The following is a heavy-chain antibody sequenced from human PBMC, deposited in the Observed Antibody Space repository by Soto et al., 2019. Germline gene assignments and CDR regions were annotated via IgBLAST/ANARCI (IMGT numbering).Heavy chain of an antibody. CDR3: AKVWSGAYFDS. CDR1: GFTFSTYA. V-gene: IGHV3-23*01. D-gene: IGHD3-3*01. Sequence: EVQLLESGGGLVQPGGSLRLSCAASGFTFSTYAMSWVRQAPGKGLEWVSGISGSGGSTNYADSVKGRFTISRDNSKNTLSLQMNSLRAEDTAVFYCAKVWSGAYFDSWGQGTLVTVSP. CDR2: ISGSGGST. J-gene: IGHJ4*02.